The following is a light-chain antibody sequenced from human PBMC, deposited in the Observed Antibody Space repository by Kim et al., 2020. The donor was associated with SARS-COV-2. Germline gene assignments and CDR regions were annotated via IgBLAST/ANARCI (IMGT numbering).Light chain of an antibody. CDR3: QVWDSSSAVV. V-gene: IGLV3-21*04. J-gene: IGLJ2*01. CDR2: YDT. Sequence: SYELTQPPSVSVAPGKTARTTCGGNNIGSRSVHWYQQKPGQAPVMVIYYDTDRPSGIPERFSGSNSGNTATLTISRVEAGDEADYYCQVWDSSSAVVFGGGTKVTVL. CDR1: NIGSRS.